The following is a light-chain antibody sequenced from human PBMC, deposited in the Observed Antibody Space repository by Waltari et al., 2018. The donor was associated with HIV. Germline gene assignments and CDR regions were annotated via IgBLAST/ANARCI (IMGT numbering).Light chain of an antibody. Sequence: QSALTQPASVSGSPGPSLTISCTGTSRAVGGYNLVSWYQQHPGKAPKLMIYEVSKRPSGVSNRFSGSKSGNTASLTISGLQAEDEADYYCCAYAGSTTYVIFGGGTKLTVL. J-gene: IGLJ2*01. V-gene: IGLV2-23*02. CDR3: CAYAGSTTYVI. CDR1: SRAVGGYNL. CDR2: EVS.